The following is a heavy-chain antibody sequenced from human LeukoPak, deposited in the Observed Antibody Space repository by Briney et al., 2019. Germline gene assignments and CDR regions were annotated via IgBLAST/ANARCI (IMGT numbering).Heavy chain of an antibody. J-gene: IGHJ6*03. CDR1: GFTFTTYA. CDR3: ARGDDDYGDPYYYYYMDV. Sequence: GSLRLSCAASGFTFTTYALHWVRQAPGKGLEWVALISSDGTNKYYADSVKGRFTISRDNAKNSLYLQMNSLRAEDTAVYYCARGDDDYGDPYYYYYMDVWGKGTTVTVSS. D-gene: IGHD4-17*01. V-gene: IGHV3-30*04. CDR2: ISSDGTNK.